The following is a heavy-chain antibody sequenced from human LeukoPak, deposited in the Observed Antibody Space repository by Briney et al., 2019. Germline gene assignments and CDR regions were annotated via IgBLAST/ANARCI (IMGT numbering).Heavy chain of an antibody. V-gene: IGHV1-69*04. D-gene: IGHD4-17*01. CDR3: ARGTTVTPMDY. Sequence: SVKVSCKVSGGTFSSYAISWVRQAPGQGLEWMGRIIPILGIANYAQKFQGRVTITADKSTSTAYMELSSLRSEDTAVYYCARGTTVTPMDYWGQGTLVTVSS. CDR2: IIPILGIA. J-gene: IGHJ4*02. CDR1: GGTFSSYA.